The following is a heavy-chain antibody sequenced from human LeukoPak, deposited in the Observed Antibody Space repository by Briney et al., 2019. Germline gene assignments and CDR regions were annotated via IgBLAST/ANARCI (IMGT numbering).Heavy chain of an antibody. CDR1: RHPLRRYD. Sequence: GGSQTLSCEDCRHPLRRYDVNCAPDAPGRALEGFTYLTSSGSAVSYADAVKGRFTISRDNAKNSLYLQMNSLRAEDTAVYYCARVGNYGDYDYYYMDVWGKGTTVTVSS. V-gene: IGHV3-48*03. D-gene: IGHD4-17*01. CDR2: LTSSGSAV. CDR3: ARVGNYGDYDYYYMDV. J-gene: IGHJ6*03.